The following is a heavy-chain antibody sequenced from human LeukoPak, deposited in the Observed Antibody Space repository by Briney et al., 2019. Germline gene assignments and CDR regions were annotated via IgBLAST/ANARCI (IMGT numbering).Heavy chain of an antibody. D-gene: IGHD3-10*01. J-gene: IGHJ4*02. CDR3: AKAGGSGPTDY. CDR2: IWYDGSSK. CDR1: GFTFSSCG. Sequence: GGSLRLSCAASGFTFSSCGMHWVRQAPGEGLEWVAVIWYDGSSKYYADSVKGRFTISRDNSKNTLYLQMNSLGAEDTAVYYCAKAGGSGPTDYWGQGTLVTVSS. V-gene: IGHV3-33*06.